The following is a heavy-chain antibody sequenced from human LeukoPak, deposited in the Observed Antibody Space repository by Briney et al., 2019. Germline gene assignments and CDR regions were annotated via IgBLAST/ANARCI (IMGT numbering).Heavy chain of an antibody. Sequence: KPGGSLRLSYAGSGFTFSDYYMSWIRQAPGKGLEWVTYISSSGSTIYYADSVKGRFTISRDNAKNSLYLQMNSLRAEDMALYYCAKAIYGDYHYMDVWGKGTTVTVSS. CDR3: AKAIYGDYHYMDV. CDR1: GFTFSDYY. D-gene: IGHD4-17*01. V-gene: IGHV3-11*01. J-gene: IGHJ6*03. CDR2: ISSSGSTI.